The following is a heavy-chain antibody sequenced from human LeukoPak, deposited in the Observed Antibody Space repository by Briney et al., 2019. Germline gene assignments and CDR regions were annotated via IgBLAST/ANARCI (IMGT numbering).Heavy chain of an antibody. CDR1: GYAFSNFG. CDR3: ARDGTSADDY. V-gene: IGHV1-18*01. Sequence: ASVKVSCKTSGYAFSNFGINWVRQAPGQGLEWMGWISGNNDNPNYGQKFQGRFTVTTDSSTSTAYMELRNLTFDDTAVYYCARDGTSADDYWGQGTLVTVSS. D-gene: IGHD1-26*01. CDR2: ISGNNDNP. J-gene: IGHJ4*02.